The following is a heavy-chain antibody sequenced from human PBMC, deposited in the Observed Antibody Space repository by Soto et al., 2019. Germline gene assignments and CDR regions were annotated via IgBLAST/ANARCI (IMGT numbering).Heavy chain of an antibody. CDR2: IIPMLGIR. D-gene: IGHD2-21*01. CDR1: GGTFSTYS. CDR3: TIGSWAGEVFEI. V-gene: IGHV1-69*02. Sequence: QVQLVQSGAEVKKPGSSVKVSCTDSGGTFSTYSMFWVRQAPGQGLEWMGRIIPMLGIRNYAQRFQDRVTITADKSTATAHMELSSLRSEDTALYYCTIGSWAGEVFEIWGQGTMVTVSS. J-gene: IGHJ3*02.